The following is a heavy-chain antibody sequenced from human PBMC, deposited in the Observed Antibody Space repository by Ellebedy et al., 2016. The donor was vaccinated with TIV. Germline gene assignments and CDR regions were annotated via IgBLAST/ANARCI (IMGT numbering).Heavy chain of an antibody. CDR2: FSASGGSS. J-gene: IGHJ4*02. D-gene: IGHD6-19*01. CDR1: GFAFTTYA. CDR3: AKHTSGWSLPFDY. Sequence: GESLKISCAASGFAFTTYAMSWVRQAPGKGLEWVSGFSASGGSSVYADSVKGRFTISRDNSKNTLYLQMNSLRAEDTAVYYCAKHTSGWSLPFDYWGQGTLVTVSS. V-gene: IGHV3-23*01.